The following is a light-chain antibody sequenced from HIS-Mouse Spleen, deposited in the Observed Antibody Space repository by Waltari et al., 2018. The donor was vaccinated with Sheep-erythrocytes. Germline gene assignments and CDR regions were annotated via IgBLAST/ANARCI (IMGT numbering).Light chain of an antibody. CDR1: QSLLHSNGYNY. CDR2: LGS. CDR3: MQAIQTPIFT. V-gene: IGKV2-28*01. Sequence: DIVMTQSPLSLPVTPGEPASISCRSSQSLLHSNGYNYLDWYLQKPGQSPQLLIYLGSNRASGVPDRFSGSGSGTDFTLKISRVEAEDVGVYYCMQAIQTPIFTFGPVTKVDIK. J-gene: IGKJ3*01.